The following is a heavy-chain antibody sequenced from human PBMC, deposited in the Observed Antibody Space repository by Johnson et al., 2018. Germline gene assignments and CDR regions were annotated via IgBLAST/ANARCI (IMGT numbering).Heavy chain of an antibody. J-gene: IGHJ6*02. CDR2: ISYDGNNK. CDR1: GFSFSSYG. CDR3: AKDLAFRPVYGQAWGYYYYYALDV. Sequence: QVQLVQSGGGVVQPGRSLTVSCAASGFSFSSYGMHWVRQAPGKGLEWVALISYDGNNKYYEDSVEGRFTISRDNSKNTLYLDMNNLRAEETGVYYCAKDLAFRPVYGQAWGYYYYYALDVWGQGTTVTVSS. V-gene: IGHV3-30*18. D-gene: IGHD2/OR15-2a*01.